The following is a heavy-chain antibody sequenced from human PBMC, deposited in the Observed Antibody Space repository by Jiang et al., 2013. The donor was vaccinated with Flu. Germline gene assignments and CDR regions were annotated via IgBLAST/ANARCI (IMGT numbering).Heavy chain of an antibody. D-gene: IGHD6-13*01. J-gene: IGHJ4*02. CDR1: GFSLSNARMG. Sequence: KPTQTLTLTCTVSGFSLSNARMGVSWIRQPPGKALEWLAHIFSNDEKSYSTSLKSRLTISKDTSKSQVVLTMTNMDPVDTATYYCARIQYSSSWRFDYWGQGTLVTVSS. CDR2: IFSNDEK. CDR3: ARIQYSSSWRFDY. V-gene: IGHV2-26*01.